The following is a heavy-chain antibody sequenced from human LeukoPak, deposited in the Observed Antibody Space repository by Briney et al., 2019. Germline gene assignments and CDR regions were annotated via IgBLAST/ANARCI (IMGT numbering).Heavy chain of an antibody. Sequence: ASVKVSCKASGYTFTSYYMHWVRQAPGQGLEWMGIINPSGGSTSYAQKFQGRVTITRDTSASTAYMELSSLRSEDTAVYYCAREAIFGVVIIISREFYFDPWSQGTLVTVSS. D-gene: IGHD3-3*01. CDR3: AREAIFGVVIIISREFYFDP. J-gene: IGHJ5*02. CDR2: INPSGGST. CDR1: GYTFTSYY. V-gene: IGHV1-46*01.